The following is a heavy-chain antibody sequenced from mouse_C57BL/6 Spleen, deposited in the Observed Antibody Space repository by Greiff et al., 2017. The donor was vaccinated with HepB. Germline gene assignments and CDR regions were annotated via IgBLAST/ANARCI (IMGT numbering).Heavy chain of an antibody. V-gene: IGHV1-19*01. CDR3: ARERDTVVAPFDY. CDR2: INPYNGGT. CDR1: GYTFTDYY. D-gene: IGHD1-1*01. Sequence: EVQLQESGPVLVKPGASVKMSCKASGYTFTDYYMNWVKQSHGKSLEWIGVINPYNGGTSYNQKFKGKATLTVDKSSSTAYMELNSLTSEDSAVYYCARERDTVVAPFDYWGQGTTLTVSS. J-gene: IGHJ2*01.